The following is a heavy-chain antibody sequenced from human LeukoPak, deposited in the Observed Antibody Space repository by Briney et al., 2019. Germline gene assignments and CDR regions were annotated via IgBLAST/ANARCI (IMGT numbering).Heavy chain of an antibody. CDR3: ARDDSFQFDS. Sequence: APVKVSCKASGYTFTAYYMHWVRQAPGQGLEWMGWINPNTGGTNYAQKFQGRVTMTRATSISTAYMELSSLRSDDTAVYYCARDDSFQFDSWGQGTLVTVSS. J-gene: IGHJ4*02. D-gene: IGHD5-18*01. V-gene: IGHV1-2*02. CDR2: INPNTGGT. CDR1: GYTFTAYY.